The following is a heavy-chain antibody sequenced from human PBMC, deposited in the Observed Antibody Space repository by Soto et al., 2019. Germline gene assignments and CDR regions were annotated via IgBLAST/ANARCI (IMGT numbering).Heavy chain of an antibody. D-gene: IGHD1-1*01. CDR3: ARDQEELERLDH. Sequence: ASVKVSCKASGYTFTSYAITWVRKAPGQGLEWMGWISGYNGNTKYAQKLQGRVTMTTDTSTSTAYMEMRSLRSDDTAVYYCARDQEELERLDHWGRGTLVTVSS. J-gene: IGHJ4*02. CDR1: GYTFTSYA. CDR2: ISGYNGNT. V-gene: IGHV1-18*04.